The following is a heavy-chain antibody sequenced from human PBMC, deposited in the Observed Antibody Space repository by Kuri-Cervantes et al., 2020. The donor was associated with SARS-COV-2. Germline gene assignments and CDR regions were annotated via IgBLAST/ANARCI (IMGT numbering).Heavy chain of an antibody. Sequence: GGSLRLSCTASGFIFSDYYMTWIRQAPGKGLEWVSNIGPSGTTIYYADSVKGRFTISRDNAKNSLYLQMNSLRAEDTAVYYCARDLITVTHAEDYWGQGTLVTVSS. CDR3: ARDLITVTHAEDY. J-gene: IGHJ4*02. V-gene: IGHV3-11*04. CDR2: IGPSGTTI. CDR1: GFIFSDYY. D-gene: IGHD4-17*01.